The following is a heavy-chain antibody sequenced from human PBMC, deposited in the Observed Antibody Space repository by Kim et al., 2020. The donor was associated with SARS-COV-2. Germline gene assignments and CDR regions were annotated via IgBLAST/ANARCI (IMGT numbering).Heavy chain of an antibody. Sequence: SVKVSCKASGGTFSSYAISWVRQAPGQGLEWMGGIIPIFGTANYAQKFQGRVTITADESTSTAYMELSSLRSEDTAVYYCARDTLGIAAAGTSTNSDYWGQGTLVTVSS. CDR2: IIPIFGTA. CDR3: ARDTLGIAAAGTSTNSDY. V-gene: IGHV1-69*13. J-gene: IGHJ4*02. D-gene: IGHD6-13*01. CDR1: GGTFSSYA.